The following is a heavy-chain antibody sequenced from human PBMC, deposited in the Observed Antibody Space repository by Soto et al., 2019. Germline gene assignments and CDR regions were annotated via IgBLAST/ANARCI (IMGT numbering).Heavy chain of an antibody. D-gene: IGHD6-19*01. CDR3: AKDSEWLVDY. CDR1: GFTFSSYG. Sequence: QVQLVESGGGVVQPGRSLRLSCAASGFTFSSYGMHWVRQAPGKGLEWVAVISYDGSNKYYADSVKGRFTISRDNSKNSLYLQMNSLRAEDTAVYYCAKDSEWLVDYWGQGNLVTVSS. J-gene: IGHJ4*02. V-gene: IGHV3-30*18. CDR2: ISYDGSNK.